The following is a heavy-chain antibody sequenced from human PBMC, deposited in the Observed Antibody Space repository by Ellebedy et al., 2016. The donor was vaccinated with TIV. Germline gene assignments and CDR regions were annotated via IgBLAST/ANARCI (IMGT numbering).Heavy chain of an antibody. Sequence: SETLSLXXEIDIVSFSGYYWAWVRQPPGKGLEWIGDINHRGVTKSISSLKSRVTISLDTSKKQFSLNIPSMTAADTALYYCARGSMVRGLAGWGQGTLVTVSS. CDR2: INHRGVT. V-gene: IGHV4-34*01. D-gene: IGHD3-10*01. CDR1: IVSFSGYY. J-gene: IGHJ4*02. CDR3: ARGSMVRGLAG.